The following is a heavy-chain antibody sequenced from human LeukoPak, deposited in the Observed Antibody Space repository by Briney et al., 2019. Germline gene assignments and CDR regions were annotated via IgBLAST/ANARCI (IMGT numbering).Heavy chain of an antibody. V-gene: IGHV7-4-1*02. Sequence: ASVKVSCKASGYTFTSYAMNWVRQAPGQGLEWMGWINTNTGNPTYAQGFTGRFVFSLDTSVSTAYLQISSLKAEDTAVYYCARVGNPRFYYYMDVWGKGTTVTVSS. J-gene: IGHJ6*03. D-gene: IGHD2/OR15-2a*01. CDR3: ARVGNPRFYYYMDV. CDR1: GYTFTSYA. CDR2: INTNTGNP.